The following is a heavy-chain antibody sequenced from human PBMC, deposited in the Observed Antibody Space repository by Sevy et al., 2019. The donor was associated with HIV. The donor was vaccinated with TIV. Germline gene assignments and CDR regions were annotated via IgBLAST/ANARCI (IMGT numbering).Heavy chain of an antibody. J-gene: IGHJ4*02. V-gene: IGHV4-39*01. CDR1: GGSISTSTSY. Sequence: SETLSLTCTVSGGSISTSTSYWGWIRQPPGKGLEWIGSIYYSGTSYYHPSLKSRITISVDTSKSQISLKLSSVIAADTAVDYCVRHDAATPEYFDYWGQGTLVTVSS. CDR3: VRHDAATPEYFDY. CDR2: IYYSGTS. D-gene: IGHD2-15*01.